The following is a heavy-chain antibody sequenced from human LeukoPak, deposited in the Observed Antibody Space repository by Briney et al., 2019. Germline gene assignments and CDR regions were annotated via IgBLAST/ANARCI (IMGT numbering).Heavy chain of an antibody. CDR3: ARNSGSYLFDY. V-gene: IGHV1-46*03. D-gene: IGHD1-26*01. CDR2: INPSGGST. J-gene: IGHJ4*02. Sequence: ASVKVSCKASGYTFTSYYMHWVRQAPGRGLEWMGIINPSGGSTSYAQKFQGRVTMTRDTSTSTVYMELSSLRSEDTAVYYCARNSGSYLFDYWGQGTLVTVSS. CDR1: GYTFTSYY.